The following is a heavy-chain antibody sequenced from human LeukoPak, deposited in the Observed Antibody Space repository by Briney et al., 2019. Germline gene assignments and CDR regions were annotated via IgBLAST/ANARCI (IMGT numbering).Heavy chain of an antibody. D-gene: IGHD3-22*01. CDR1: GFTFSDYY. CDR3: AREGRDYYDRSGYYDY. Sequence: GGSLRLSCAASGFTFSDYYMSWIRQAPGKGLEWVSYISSSGSTIYYAVSVKGRLTISRDNAKNSLYLQMNSLRAEDTAVYYCAREGRDYYDRSGYYDYWGQGTLVTVSS. V-gene: IGHV3-11*01. CDR2: ISSSGSTI. J-gene: IGHJ4*02.